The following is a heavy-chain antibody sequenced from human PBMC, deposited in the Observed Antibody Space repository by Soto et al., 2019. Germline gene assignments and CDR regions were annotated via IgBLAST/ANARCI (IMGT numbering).Heavy chain of an antibody. CDR3: ASSSQRIAAAGYYYYYYGMDG. D-gene: IGHD6-13*01. Sequence: SETLSLTCTVSGGSISSGGYYWSWIRQHPGKGLEWIGYIYYSGSTYYTPSLKSRVTISVDTSKNQFSLKLSSVTAADTAVYYCASSSQRIAAAGYYYYYYGMDGWGQETTVTVSS. J-gene: IGHJ6*02. CDR2: IYYSGST. V-gene: IGHV4-31*03. CDR1: GGSISSGGYY.